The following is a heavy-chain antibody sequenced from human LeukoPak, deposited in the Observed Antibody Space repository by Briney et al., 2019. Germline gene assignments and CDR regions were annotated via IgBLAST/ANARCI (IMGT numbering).Heavy chain of an antibody. V-gene: IGHV4-34*01. CDR1: GGSFSGYY. CDR2: INHSGST. Sequence: SETLSLTCAVYGGSFSGYYWSWIRQPPGKGLEWIGEINHSGSTNYNPSLKSRVTISVDTSKNQFSLRLSSVTAADTAVYYCARRGRVTMVRGALDPWGQGTLVTVSS. CDR3: ARRGRVTMVRGALDP. D-gene: IGHD3-10*01. J-gene: IGHJ5*02.